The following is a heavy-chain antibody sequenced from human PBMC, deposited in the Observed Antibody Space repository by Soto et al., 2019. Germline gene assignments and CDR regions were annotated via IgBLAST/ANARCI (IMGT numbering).Heavy chain of an antibody. D-gene: IGHD6-19*01. CDR3: ATIAVAPLPRGGAFDI. Sequence: PGGSLRLSCAASGFTFSSYAMSWVRQAPGKGLEWVSAISGSGGSTYYADSVKGRFTISRDNSKNTLYLQMNSLRAEDTAVYYCATIAVAPLPRGGAFDIWGQGTMVTVSS. CDR1: GFTFSSYA. J-gene: IGHJ3*02. CDR2: ISGSGGST. V-gene: IGHV3-23*01.